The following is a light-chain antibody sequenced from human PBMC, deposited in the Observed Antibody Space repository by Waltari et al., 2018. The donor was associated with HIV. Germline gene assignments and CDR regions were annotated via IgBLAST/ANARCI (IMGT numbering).Light chain of an antibody. Sequence: DIQMTQSPSLVSASVGDRVTITCRTSQSISTWLSWYQQKPGTAPTLLIFASSTLHSGIPGRFSGSGSGTNFTLSISNIQPDDFEIYHCQQAHSLPWTFGQGTKVE. CDR3: QQAHSLPWT. V-gene: IGKV1-12*01. CDR1: QSISTW. J-gene: IGKJ1*01. CDR2: ASS.